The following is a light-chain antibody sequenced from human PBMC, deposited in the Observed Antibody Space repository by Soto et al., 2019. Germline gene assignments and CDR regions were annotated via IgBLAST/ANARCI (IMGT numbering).Light chain of an antibody. CDR3: QKYNGAPRT. CDR1: QGISNY. J-gene: IGKJ1*01. CDR2: AAS. Sequence: DIQMTQSPSSLSASVGDRVTITCRASQGISNYLAWFQQKPGKVPKLLIYAASTLQXXVXSXXSGSGSGTDFTLTISSLQPEDVATYYCQKYNGAPRTFGQGTKVEIK. V-gene: IGKV1-27*01.